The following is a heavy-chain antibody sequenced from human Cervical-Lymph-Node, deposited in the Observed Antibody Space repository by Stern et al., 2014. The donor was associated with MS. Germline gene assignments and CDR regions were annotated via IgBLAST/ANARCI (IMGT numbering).Heavy chain of an antibody. D-gene: IGHD2-2*01. CDR2: INPSGST. CDR1: GGSFSGYY. Sequence: QVQLQQWGAGLLKPSETLSLTCAVYGGSFSGYYWSWIRQPPGKGLEWIGDINPSGSTNYNPSLKSRVPISVDTSKNQFSRKLSAVTAADTAVYYCARGEGSTTPPNWFDPWGQGTLVTVSS. CDR3: ARGEGSTTPPNWFDP. V-gene: IGHV4-34*01. J-gene: IGHJ5*02.